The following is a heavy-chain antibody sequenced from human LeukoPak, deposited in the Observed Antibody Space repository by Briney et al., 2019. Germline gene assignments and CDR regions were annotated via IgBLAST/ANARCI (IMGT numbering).Heavy chain of an antibody. CDR2: INLDGSEK. V-gene: IGHV3-7*01. J-gene: IGHJ4*02. Sequence: GGSLRLSCAASGFTFSYYWMTWVRQAPGKGLEGVASINLDGSEKYYVDSVKGRFTISRDNANNSLYLQMNSLRAEDTALFYCARKIRFPYYFDYWGQGTLVTVSS. CDR3: ARKIRFPYYFDY. D-gene: IGHD3-3*01. CDR1: GFTFSYYW.